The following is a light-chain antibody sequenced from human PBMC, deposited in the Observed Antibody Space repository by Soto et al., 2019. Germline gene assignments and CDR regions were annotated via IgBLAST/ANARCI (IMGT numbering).Light chain of an antibody. Sequence: EIVMTQSPAALAVSPGERATLSCRASPSVGSNLAWYQQKPGQAPRLLIYCASVRTAGIPARFSGSRSWTEYTLTISSLQFEDFAVYYCQQYHSWPPLTFGGGSKMDIK. J-gene: IGKJ4*01. V-gene: IGKV3-15*01. CDR2: CAS. CDR1: PSVGSN. CDR3: QQYHSWPPLT.